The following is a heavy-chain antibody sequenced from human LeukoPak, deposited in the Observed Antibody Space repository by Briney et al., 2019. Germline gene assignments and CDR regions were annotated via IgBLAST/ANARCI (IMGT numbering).Heavy chain of an antibody. CDR1: EFTFSSYA. J-gene: IGHJ4*02. CDR2: VSNDGGDK. CDR3: AKADLLDWLLPFDY. D-gene: IGHD3/OR15-3a*01. Sequence: GRSLRLSCAASEFTFSSYAMHWVRQAPGKGLEWVALVSNDGGDKYYADSVKGRFTISRDNSKNTLYLQMNSLRGEDTGVYYGAKADLLDWLLPFDYWGQGTLVTVSS. V-gene: IGHV3-30*18.